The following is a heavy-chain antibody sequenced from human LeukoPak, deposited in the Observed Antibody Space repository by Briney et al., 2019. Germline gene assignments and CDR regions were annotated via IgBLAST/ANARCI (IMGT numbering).Heavy chain of an antibody. CDR2: IYSSGST. J-gene: IGHJ4*02. Sequence: SETLSLTCTVSGGPINNYFWSWIRQPAGKGLEWMGRIYSSGSTSYNSSLKNRLTISLDKTKNQVSLKLTSVTAADTAMYVCAREQTTGFDQWGQGTLVTVSS. CDR1: GGPINNYF. D-gene: IGHD4-17*01. V-gene: IGHV4-4*07. CDR3: AREQTTGFDQ.